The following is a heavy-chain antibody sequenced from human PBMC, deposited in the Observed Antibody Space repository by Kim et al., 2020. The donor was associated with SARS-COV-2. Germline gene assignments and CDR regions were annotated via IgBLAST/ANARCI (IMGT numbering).Heavy chain of an antibody. CDR2: IRKDGSEK. Sequence: GGSLRLSCAGSGFTFSRDWLSWVRQAAGKGLEWVATIRKDGSEKYYMDSVKGRFTISRDNAKSSLYLQMNSLRAEDTAVYYCASDVHVWGQGTLVTVSS. V-gene: IGHV3-7*01. CDR1: GFTFSRDW. CDR3: ASDVHV. J-gene: IGHJ4*02.